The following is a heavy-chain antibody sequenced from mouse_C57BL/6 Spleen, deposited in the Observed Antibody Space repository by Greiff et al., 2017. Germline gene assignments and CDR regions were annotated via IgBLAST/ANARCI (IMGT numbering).Heavy chain of an antibody. Sequence: EVKLVESGAGLVKPGGSLKLSCAASGFTFSSYAMSWVRQTPEKRLEWVAYISSGGDYIYYADTVKVRFTISRDNARNTLYLQMSSLKSEDTAMYYCTRLRDWYFDVWGTGTTVTVSS. CDR2: ISSGGDYI. CDR3: TRLRDWYFDV. V-gene: IGHV5-9-1*02. J-gene: IGHJ1*03. CDR1: GFTFSSYA.